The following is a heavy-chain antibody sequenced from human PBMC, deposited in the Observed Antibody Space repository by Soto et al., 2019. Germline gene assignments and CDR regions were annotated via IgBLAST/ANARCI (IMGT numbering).Heavy chain of an antibody. CDR1: GYIFTSYW. D-gene: IGHD1-1*01. Sequence: GESLKISFQGYGYIFTSYWISWVRQRPVKYPEWIGRIDPSDSYTNYSPSLQGHVTISADKSISTAYLQCSSLKASDTAMYYCARHQAQLEHHLRYSYYYYGMDVWGQGTTVAVSS. CDR2: IDPSDSYT. J-gene: IGHJ6*02. V-gene: IGHV5-10-1*01. CDR3: ARHQAQLEHHLRYSYYYYGMDV.